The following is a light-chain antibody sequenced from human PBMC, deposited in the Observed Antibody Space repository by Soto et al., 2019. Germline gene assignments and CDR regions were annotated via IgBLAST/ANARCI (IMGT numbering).Light chain of an antibody. Sequence: EIVLTQSPGTLSLSPGERATLSCRASQSFNSIYLAWYQQKPGQAPRLLIYGASSRATGIPDRFSGSGSGTDFTLTISRLQPEDFATYYCQQSYTIPLTFGPGTKVDV. CDR3: QQSYTIPLT. CDR1: QSFNSIY. J-gene: IGKJ3*01. CDR2: GAS. V-gene: IGKV3-20*01.